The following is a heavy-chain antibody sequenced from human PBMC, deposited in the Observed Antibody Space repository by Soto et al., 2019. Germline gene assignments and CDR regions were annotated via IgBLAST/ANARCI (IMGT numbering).Heavy chain of an antibody. J-gene: IGHJ2*01. CDR2: IYWDDDK. D-gene: IGHD3-22*01. CDR3: AHMLSDSGGWYWYFDL. V-gene: IGHV2-5*02. CDR1: GFSLSTSGVA. Sequence: QITLKESGPTLVKPTQTLTLTCTFSGFSLSTSGVAVGWIRQPPGKALEWLAVIYWDDDKRYSPSLKNRPTITKDTPQNQVVLTMTNMDPVDTATYYCAHMLSDSGGWYWYFDLWGRGTLVTVSS.